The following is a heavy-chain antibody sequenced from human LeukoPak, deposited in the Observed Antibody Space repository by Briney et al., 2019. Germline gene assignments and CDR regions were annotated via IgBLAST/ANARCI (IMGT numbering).Heavy chain of an antibody. Sequence: PGGSLRLSCAASGFTFSSYEMNWVRQAPGKGLEWVSYISSSGSTIYYADSVKGRFTISRDNAKNSLYLQMNSLRAEDTAVYYCARDLPDYLTLDDAFDIWGQGTMVTVSS. CDR1: GFTFSSYE. V-gene: IGHV3-48*03. CDR2: ISSSGSTI. D-gene: IGHD4-11*01. CDR3: ARDLPDYLTLDDAFDI. J-gene: IGHJ3*02.